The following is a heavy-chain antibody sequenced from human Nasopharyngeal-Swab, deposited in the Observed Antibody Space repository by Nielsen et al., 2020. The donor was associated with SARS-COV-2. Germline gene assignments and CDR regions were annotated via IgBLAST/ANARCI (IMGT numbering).Heavy chain of an antibody. J-gene: IGHJ4*03. Sequence: VRQMPGKGLEWMGRIIPILGIANYAQKFQGRVTITADKSTSTAYMELSSLSSEDTAVYYCARPSLFFCISFWGQGTPVTVSS. CDR3: ARPSLFFCISF. D-gene: IGHD2-8*01. V-gene: IGHV1-69*02. CDR2: IIPILGIA.